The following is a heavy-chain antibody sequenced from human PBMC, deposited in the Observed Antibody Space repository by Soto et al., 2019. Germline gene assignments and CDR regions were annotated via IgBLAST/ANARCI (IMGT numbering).Heavy chain of an antibody. CDR1: GGTFSSYT. Sequence: QVQLVQSGAEVKKPGSSVTVSCKASGGTFSSYTISWVRQAPGQGLEWMGGIIPIFGTANYAQKFQGRVTIAADESTSTAYMELSSLRSEDTAVYYCERGNHRWLQLWYFDLWGRGTLGTVTS. CDR2: IIPIFGTA. V-gene: IGHV1-69*12. D-gene: IGHD5-12*01. CDR3: ERGNHRWLQLWYFDL. J-gene: IGHJ2*01.